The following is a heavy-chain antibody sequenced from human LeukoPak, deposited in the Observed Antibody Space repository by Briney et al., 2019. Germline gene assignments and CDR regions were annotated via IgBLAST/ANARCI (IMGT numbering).Heavy chain of an antibody. CDR1: GFTFSSYW. V-gene: IGHV3-74*01. CDR2: INGDGSST. CDR3: ARESRQGYFDY. J-gene: IGHJ4*02. Sequence: GGSLRLSCAASGFTFSSYWTHWVRQAPGKGLVWVSRINGDGSSTSYADSVKGRFTISRDNAKNTLYLQMNSLRAEDTAVYYCARESRQGYFDYWGQGTLVTVSS.